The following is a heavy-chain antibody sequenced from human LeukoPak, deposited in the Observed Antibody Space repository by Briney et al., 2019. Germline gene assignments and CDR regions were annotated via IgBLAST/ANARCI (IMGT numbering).Heavy chain of an antibody. Sequence: GGSLRLSCAASGYIFDHYGMSWVRQAPGKGLEWVSSVNLNGRSTGYVDSVRGRFTISRDSAKNSLYLQMNSLRAEDTAVYYCTRGGHGDYYALDIWGQGTMVTVSS. D-gene: IGHD4-17*01. CDR1: GYIFDHYG. CDR3: TRGGHGDYYALDI. J-gene: IGHJ3*02. CDR2: VNLNGRST. V-gene: IGHV3-20*04.